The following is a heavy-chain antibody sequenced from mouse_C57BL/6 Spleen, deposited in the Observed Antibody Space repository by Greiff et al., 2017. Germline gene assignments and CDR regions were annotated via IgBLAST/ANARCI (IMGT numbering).Heavy chain of an antibody. CDR2: IYPGDGDT. Sequence: VQLQQSGPELVKPGASVKISCKASGYAFSSSWMNWVKQRPGKGLEGIGRIYPGDGDTNYKGKFKGKATLTADKSSSTAYMQLSSLTSEDSAVDFCAREGGSPGFAYWGQGTLVTVSA. CDR1: GYAFSSSW. CDR3: AREGGSPGFAY. J-gene: IGHJ3*01. V-gene: IGHV1-82*01.